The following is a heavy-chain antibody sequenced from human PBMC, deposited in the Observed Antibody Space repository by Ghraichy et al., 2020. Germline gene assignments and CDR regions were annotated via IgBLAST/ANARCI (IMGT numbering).Heavy chain of an antibody. D-gene: IGHD4-11*01. CDR3: AKDGGNYPFSPLTDAFDI. Sequence: GGSLRLSCAVSGFTFSSYAMSWVRQAPGKGLEWVSAISGSGGRTYYADSVKGRFTISRDNSKNTLYLQMNSLRAEDTAVYYCAKDGGNYPFSPLTDAFDIWGQGTMVTVSS. J-gene: IGHJ3*02. CDR2: ISGSGGRT. V-gene: IGHV3-23*01. CDR1: GFTFSSYA.